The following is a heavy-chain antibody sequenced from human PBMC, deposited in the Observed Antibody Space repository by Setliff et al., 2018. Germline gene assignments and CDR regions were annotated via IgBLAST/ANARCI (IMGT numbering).Heavy chain of an antibody. Sequence: SETLSLTCTVSGGSLRDSAIFWGWIRQPPGKGLEWIGSTYYNGSTNYNPSLKSRVTISVDKSKNQFSLKLSSVTAADTAVYYCARGRVRYSYGRAQHDAFDIWGQGTMVTVSS. CDR1: GGSLRDSAIF. D-gene: IGHD5-18*01. CDR3: ARGRVRYSYGRAQHDAFDI. CDR2: TYYNGST. J-gene: IGHJ3*02. V-gene: IGHV4-39*07.